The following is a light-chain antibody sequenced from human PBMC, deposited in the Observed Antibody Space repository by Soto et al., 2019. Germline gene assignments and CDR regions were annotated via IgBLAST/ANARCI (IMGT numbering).Light chain of an antibody. Sequence: EIMLTQSPGTLSLSPGERATLSFRASQSVSSSYLAWYQQKPGQAPRLLIYDTSIRATGIPARFSGSGSGTDFTLTISSLEPEDFAVYYCQQRNSWPPTFTFGQGTRLEI. CDR2: DTS. V-gene: IGKV3D-20*02. CDR3: QQRNSWPPTFT. J-gene: IGKJ5*01. CDR1: QSVSSSY.